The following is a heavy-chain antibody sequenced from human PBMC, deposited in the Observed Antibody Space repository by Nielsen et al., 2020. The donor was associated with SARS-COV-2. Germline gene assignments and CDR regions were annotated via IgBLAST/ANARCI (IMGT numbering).Heavy chain of an antibody. CDR1: GFTFSAYA. Sequence: GGSLRLSCAASGFTFSAYAMIWVRQAAGKGLEWVSAVSGDVAHTTYYADSVKGRFTISRDNAKNSLYLQMNSLRAEDTALYYCAKINRGPDDAFDIWGQGTMVTVSS. CDR3: AKINRGPDDAFDI. J-gene: IGHJ3*02. CDR2: VSGDVAHTT. D-gene: IGHD1-14*01. V-gene: IGHV3-23*01.